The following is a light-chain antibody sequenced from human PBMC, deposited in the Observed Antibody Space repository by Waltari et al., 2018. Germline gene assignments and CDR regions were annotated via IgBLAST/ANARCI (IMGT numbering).Light chain of an antibody. V-gene: IGKV3-11*01. CDR2: DAS. Sequence: EIVLTQSPATLSLSPREGATLSCRVSQSVGRSLAWIQQKPGQAPRLVIYDASFRATGLPARFSGSGSGTDFTLTISSLEAEDFAIYYCQQRSVWPPTFGRGTKLEIK. CDR1: QSVGRS. CDR3: QQRSVWPPT. J-gene: IGKJ2*01.